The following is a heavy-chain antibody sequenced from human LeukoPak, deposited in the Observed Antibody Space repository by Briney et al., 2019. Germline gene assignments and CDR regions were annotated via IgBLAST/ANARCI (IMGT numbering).Heavy chain of an antibody. CDR2: INHSGST. CDR1: GGSFSGYY. Sequence: SETLSLTCAVYGGSFSGYYWSWIRQPPGKGLEWIGEINHSGSTNYNPSLKSRVTISVDTSKNHFSLKLSSVTAADTAVYYCARGLSGTGTTRRPVWCDPWGQETLVTVSS. D-gene: IGHD1-1*01. V-gene: IGHV4-34*01. J-gene: IGHJ5*02. CDR3: ARGLSGTGTTRRPVWCDP.